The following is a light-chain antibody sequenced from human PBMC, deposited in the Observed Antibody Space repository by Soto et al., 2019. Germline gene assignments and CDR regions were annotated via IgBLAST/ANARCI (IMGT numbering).Light chain of an antibody. J-gene: IGKJ3*01. CDR1: QSISSSY. V-gene: IGKV3-20*01. CDR2: VAS. CDR3: QQYGSSRFT. Sequence: EIVLPQSPGTLSLSPGERATLSCRASQSISSSYLAWYQQKPGQAPRLLVYVASSMATGTPDRFSGSGSGTDFTLTISRLEPEDFAVYYCQQYGSSRFTFGPGTKVDIK.